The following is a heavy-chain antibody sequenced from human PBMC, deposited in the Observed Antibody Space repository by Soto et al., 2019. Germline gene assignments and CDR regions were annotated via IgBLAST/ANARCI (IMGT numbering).Heavy chain of an antibody. D-gene: IGHD5-12*01. J-gene: IGHJ4*02. V-gene: IGHV3-23*01. CDR3: AQDHTSDYEGSGAY. Sequence: GGSLRLSCAASGFTFSSYAMSWVRQAPGKGLEWVSAISGSGGSTYYADSVKGRFTISRDNSKNTLYLQLNSLRAEDTAVYYCAQDHTSDYEGSGAYWGQGTLVTVSS. CDR1: GFTFSSYA. CDR2: ISGSGGST.